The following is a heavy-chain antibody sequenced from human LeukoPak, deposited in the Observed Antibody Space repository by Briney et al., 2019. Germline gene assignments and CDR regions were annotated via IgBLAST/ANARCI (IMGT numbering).Heavy chain of an antibody. V-gene: IGHV4-59*08. CDR3: ARPGALRFGDVVPTNWFDP. CDR1: GGSISSYY. Sequence: PSETLSLTCTVSGGSISSYYWTWIRQPPGKGLEWIGYISHSAGTNYNPSLKSRVTMSVDTSKNQFSLKVNFVTAADTAVYYCARPGALRFGDVVPTNWFDPWGQGTLVTVPS. D-gene: IGHD3-10*01. J-gene: IGHJ5*02. CDR2: ISHSAGT.